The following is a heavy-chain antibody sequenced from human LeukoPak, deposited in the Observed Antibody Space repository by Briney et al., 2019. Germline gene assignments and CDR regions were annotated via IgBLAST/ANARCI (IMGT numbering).Heavy chain of an antibody. CDR3: ARGGYCGGDCYFYY. J-gene: IGHJ4*02. V-gene: IGHV4-39*07. CDR2: IYYSGST. Sequence: PSETLSLTCTVSGGSISSSSYYWGWIRQLPGKGLEWIGSIYYSGSTYYNPSLKSRVTISVDTSKNQFSLKLSSVTAADTAVYYCARGGYCGGDCYFYYWGQGTLVTVSS. D-gene: IGHD2-21*02. CDR1: GGSISSSSYY.